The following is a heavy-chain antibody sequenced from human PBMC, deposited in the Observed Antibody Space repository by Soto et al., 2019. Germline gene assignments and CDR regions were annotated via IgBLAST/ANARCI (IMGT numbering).Heavy chain of an antibody. CDR2: IYWDDDK. J-gene: IGHJ5*02. CDR1: GFSLSTRGVG. Sequence: SGPTLVNPTQTLTLTCTVSGFSLSTRGVGVGWIRQPPGKALEWLALIYWDDDKRYSPSLKNRLTITKDTSKNQVVLTMTNMDPVDTATYFCAHRYSITCYDWFHPWGQGTLVTVSS. V-gene: IGHV2-5*02. CDR3: AHRYSITCYDWFHP. D-gene: IGHD6-13*01.